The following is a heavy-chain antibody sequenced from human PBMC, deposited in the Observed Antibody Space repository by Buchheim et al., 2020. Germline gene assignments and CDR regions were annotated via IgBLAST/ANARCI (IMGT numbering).Heavy chain of an antibody. CDR2: IYYSGST. Sequence: QLQLQESGPGLVKPSETLSLTCTVSGGSISSSSYYWGWIRQPPGKGLEWIGSIYYSGSTYYNPSLKSRVTISVDTSKNQFSLELSSVTAADTAVYYCARQKVTMIVVVAEALYFDYWGQGTL. V-gene: IGHV4-39*01. CDR1: GGSISSSSYY. J-gene: IGHJ4*02. D-gene: IGHD3-22*01. CDR3: ARQKVTMIVVVAEALYFDY.